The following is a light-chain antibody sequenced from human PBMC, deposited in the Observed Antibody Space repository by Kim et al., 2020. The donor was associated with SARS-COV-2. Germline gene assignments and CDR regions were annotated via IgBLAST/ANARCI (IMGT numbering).Light chain of an antibody. J-gene: IGLJ3*02. CDR3: NSRDSSGNHVV. Sequence: SSELTQDPAVSVALGQTVRLTCQGDSLRNYYATWYQQRPGQAPVLVLYGKYNRPSGIPDRFPGSASGNTASLTTTGPQAEDEADYYCNSRDSSGNHVVFG. CDR2: GKY. V-gene: IGLV3-19*01. CDR1: SLRNYY.